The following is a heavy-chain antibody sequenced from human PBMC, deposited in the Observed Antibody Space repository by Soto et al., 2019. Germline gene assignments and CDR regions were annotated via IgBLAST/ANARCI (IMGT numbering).Heavy chain of an antibody. V-gene: IGHV3-23*01. Sequence: GGSLRLSCAASGVTFSSYAMSWVRQAPGKGLEWVTTSSGSGDTTYYAESVKGRFTISRDNSKNTLYLQMNSLRAEDTAVYYCAKGSRYCGSISCSYFDYWGQGTLVTVSS. J-gene: IGHJ4*02. CDR3: AKGSRYCGSISCSYFDY. CDR1: GVTFSSYA. D-gene: IGHD2-2*01. CDR2: SSGSGDTT.